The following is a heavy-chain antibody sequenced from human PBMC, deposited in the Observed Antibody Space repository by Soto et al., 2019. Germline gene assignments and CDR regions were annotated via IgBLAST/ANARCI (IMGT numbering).Heavy chain of an antibody. Sequence: GSLRLSCAASGFTFSDYYMSWIRQAPGKGLEWVSYISSSSSYTNYADSVKGRFTISRDNAKNSLYLQMNSLRAEDTAVYYCARDYLAAAGTFFDYWGQGTLVTVSS. CDR3: ARDYLAAAGTFFDY. J-gene: IGHJ4*02. V-gene: IGHV3-11*05. D-gene: IGHD6-13*01. CDR1: GFTFSDYY. CDR2: ISSSSSYT.